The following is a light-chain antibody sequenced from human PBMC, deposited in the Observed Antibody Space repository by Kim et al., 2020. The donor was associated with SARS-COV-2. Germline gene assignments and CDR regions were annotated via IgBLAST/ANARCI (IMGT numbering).Light chain of an antibody. V-gene: IGLV1-44*01. CDR1: SSNIGSNT. CDR2: SNN. Sequence: QSVLTQPPSASGTPGQRVTISCSGSSSNIGSNTVDWYQQLPGTAPKLLIYSNNQHRSGGPDRCSGSNSGASTSLAISGLQSADEADYYCAAWYDSLNGPVFGTGTKVTVL. CDR3: AAWYDSLNGPV. J-gene: IGLJ1*01.